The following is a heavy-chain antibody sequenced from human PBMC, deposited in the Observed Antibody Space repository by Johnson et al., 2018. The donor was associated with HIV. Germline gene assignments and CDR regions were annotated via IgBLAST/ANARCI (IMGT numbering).Heavy chain of an antibody. D-gene: IGHD3-3*01. V-gene: IGHV3-73*01. CDR2: IGTKTDNYAT. CDR3: ARASLEWLLSLVPLGAFDI. CDR1: GFTFSGSA. Sequence: MMLVESGGDLVQPGGSLKLSCAASGFTFSGSAIHWVRQTPGKGLEWVGHIGTKTDNYATAYVESVKGRFTISSDNDKNSLYLQMNSRSAEETAVYYCARASLEWLLSLVPLGAFDIWGQGTMVTVSS. J-gene: IGHJ3*02.